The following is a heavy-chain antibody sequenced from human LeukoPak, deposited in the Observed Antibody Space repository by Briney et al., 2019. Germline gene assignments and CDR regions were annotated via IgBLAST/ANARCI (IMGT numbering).Heavy chain of an antibody. V-gene: IGHV3-69-1*02. CDR1: GFTFSNYA. CDR2: ISSSDII. D-gene: IGHD2-15*01. Sequence: PGGSLRLSCAASGFTFSNYAMNSVRQAPGKGLEWVSYISSSDIIYYADSVNGRFTISRDNARNSLYLQMNSLSAEDTAVYYCARGYSDAFDIWGQGTMVTVSS. CDR3: ARGYSDAFDI. J-gene: IGHJ3*02.